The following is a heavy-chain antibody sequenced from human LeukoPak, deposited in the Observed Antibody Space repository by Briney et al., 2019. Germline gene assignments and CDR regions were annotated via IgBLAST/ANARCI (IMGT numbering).Heavy chain of an antibody. Sequence: SQTLSLTCAISGDSVSSNSAAWNWIRQSPSRGLEWLGRTYYRSKWYNDYAVSVKSRITINPDTSKNQFSLQLNSVTPEDTAVYYCARNDYDFWSGYSTYMDVWGKGTTVTVSS. V-gene: IGHV6-1*01. CDR3: ARNDYDFWSGYSTYMDV. J-gene: IGHJ6*03. CDR2: TYYRSKWYN. CDR1: GDSVSSNSAA. D-gene: IGHD3-3*01.